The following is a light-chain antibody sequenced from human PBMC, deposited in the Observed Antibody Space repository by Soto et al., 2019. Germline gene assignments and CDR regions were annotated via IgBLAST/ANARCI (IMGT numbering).Light chain of an antibody. V-gene: IGKV1-17*01. CDR3: QQLNSYPRVT. J-gene: IGKJ4*01. CDR2: AAS. Sequence: IQVTQSPSSLSASVGDRVTITCRASEDIRNGLGWYQQKPGKAPKLLIYAASYLQGGAPSRFSGSGSGTEFTLTISSLQPEDFATYYCQQLNSYPRVTFGGGTKVDIK. CDR1: EDIRNG.